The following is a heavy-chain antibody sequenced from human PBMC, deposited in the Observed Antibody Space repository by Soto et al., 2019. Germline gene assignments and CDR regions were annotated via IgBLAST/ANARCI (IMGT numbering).Heavy chain of an antibody. Sequence: SETLSLTCAVYGGSFSGYYWSWIRQPPGKGLEWIGEINHSGSTNYNPSLKSRVTISVDTSKNQFSLKLSSVTAADTAVYYCAREHGYYDFWSGYLLYYYGMDVWGQGTTVTVSS. J-gene: IGHJ6*02. D-gene: IGHD3-3*01. CDR1: GGSFSGYY. CDR3: AREHGYYDFWSGYLLYYYGMDV. CDR2: INHSGST. V-gene: IGHV4-34*01.